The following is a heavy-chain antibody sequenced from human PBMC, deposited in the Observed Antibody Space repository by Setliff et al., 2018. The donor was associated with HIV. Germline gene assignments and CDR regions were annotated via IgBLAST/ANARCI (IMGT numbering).Heavy chain of an antibody. Sequence: GESLKISCKGSGYTFTNYWIGWVRQMPGKGLECMGIIYPGDSDARYSPSSQGQVTISADKSISTAYLQWSSLKASDTAMFYCARPRRPYSGSYYDGFDIWGQGTMVTVSS. CDR3: ARPRRPYSGSYYDGFDI. D-gene: IGHD1-26*01. CDR2: IYPGDSDA. CDR1: GYTFTNYW. V-gene: IGHV5-51*01. J-gene: IGHJ3*02.